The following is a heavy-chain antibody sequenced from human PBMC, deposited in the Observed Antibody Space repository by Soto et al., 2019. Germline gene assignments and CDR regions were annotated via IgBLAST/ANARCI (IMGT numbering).Heavy chain of an antibody. V-gene: IGHV1-18*01. Sequence: ASVKVSCKASGYTFTSYGISWVRQAPGQGLEWMGWISTYNGNTKYAQKLQGRVTMTTDTSTSTAYMELRSLRSDDTAVYYCARVWQLAAGTTFDYWGQGTLVTVSS. J-gene: IGHJ4*02. CDR2: ISTYNGNT. CDR3: ARVWQLAAGTTFDY. CDR1: GYTFTSYG. D-gene: IGHD6-13*01.